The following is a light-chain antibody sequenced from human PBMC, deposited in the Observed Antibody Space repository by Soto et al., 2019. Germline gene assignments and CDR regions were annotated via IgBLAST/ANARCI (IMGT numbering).Light chain of an antibody. V-gene: IGKV3-20*01. J-gene: IGKJ1*01. CDR3: QQYGSSGT. CDR2: GAS. Sequence: ETVMTQSTATLSVSPGERVTLHCRASQSVTSNLAWYQQKPGQAPRLLIYGASNRATGIPDRFSGSGSGTDFTLTISRLEPEDFAVYYCQQYGSSGTFGQGTKVDIK. CDR1: QSVTSN.